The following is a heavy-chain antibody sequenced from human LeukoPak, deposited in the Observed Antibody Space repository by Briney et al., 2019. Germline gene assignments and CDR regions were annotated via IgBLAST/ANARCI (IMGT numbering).Heavy chain of an antibody. D-gene: IGHD3-10*01. J-gene: IGHJ4*02. CDR1: GYTFTGYY. V-gene: IGHV1-2*02. Sequence: ASVKVSCKASGYTFTGYYMRWVRQAPGQGLEWMGWINPNSGGTNYAQKFQGRVTMTRDTSISTAYMELSRLRSDDTAVYYCARETYYYGSGSYQASFDYWGQGTLVTVSS. CDR2: INPNSGGT. CDR3: ARETYYYGSGSYQASFDY.